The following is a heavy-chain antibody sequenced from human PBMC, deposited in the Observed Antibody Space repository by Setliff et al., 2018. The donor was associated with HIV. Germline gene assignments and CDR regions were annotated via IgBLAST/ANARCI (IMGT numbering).Heavy chain of an antibody. V-gene: IGHV1-69*13. Sequence: SVKVSCKASGGTFSRHAISWVRQAPGQGLEWMGGIIPIFGTANYAQKFQGRVTITADESTNTAHMELNSLRSIDTAMYYCATVFYYNSESYSLDYWGQGMLVTVS. J-gene: IGHJ4*02. D-gene: IGHD3-10*01. CDR2: IIPIFGTA. CDR1: GGTFSRHA. CDR3: ATVFYYNSESYSLDY.